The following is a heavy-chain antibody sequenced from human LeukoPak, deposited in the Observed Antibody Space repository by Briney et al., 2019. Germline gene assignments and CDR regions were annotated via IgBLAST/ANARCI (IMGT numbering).Heavy chain of an antibody. CDR3: ARVGFYYGDYDIDY. CDR2: IYYSGST. CDR1: GVSISSSSYY. D-gene: IGHD4-17*01. J-gene: IGHJ4*02. V-gene: IGHV4-39*07. Sequence: PSETLSLTCTVSGVSISSSSYYWGWVRQPPGKGLEWIGSIYYSGSTYYNPSLKSRVTISVDTSKNQFSLKLSSVTAADTAVYYCARVGFYYGDYDIDYWGQGTLVTVSS.